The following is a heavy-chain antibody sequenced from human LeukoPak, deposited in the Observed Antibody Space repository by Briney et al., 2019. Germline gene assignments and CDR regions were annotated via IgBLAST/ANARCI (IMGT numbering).Heavy chain of an antibody. CDR3: ASFIAVDNAFDI. Sequence: GGSLRLSRAASGFTFSSYSMNWVRQAPGKGLEWVSSISSSSSYIYYADSVKGRFTISRDNAKNSLYLQMNSLRAEDTAVYYCASFIAVDNAFDIWGQGTMVTVSS. CDR2: ISSSSSYI. D-gene: IGHD6-19*01. V-gene: IGHV3-21*01. CDR1: GFTFSSYS. J-gene: IGHJ3*02.